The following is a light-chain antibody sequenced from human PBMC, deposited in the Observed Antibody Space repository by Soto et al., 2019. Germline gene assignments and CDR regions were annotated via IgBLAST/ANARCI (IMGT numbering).Light chain of an antibody. J-gene: IGLJ2*01. CDR3: CSYACSYTAVV. V-gene: IGLV2-11*01. Sequence: QSVLTQPRSVSGSPGQSVTISCTGTSSDVGGYNYVSWYQQHPGNAPKLMIYDVIKRPSGVPDRFSGSKSGNTASLTISGLQAEYEAAYSFCSYACSYTAVVFGGVPKLTVL. CDR1: SSDVGGYNY. CDR2: DVI.